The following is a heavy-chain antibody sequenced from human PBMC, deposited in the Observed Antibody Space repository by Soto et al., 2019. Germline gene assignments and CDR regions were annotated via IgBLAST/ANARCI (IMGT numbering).Heavy chain of an antibody. CDR3: ARSNDNSSSDHGFDY. CDR2: INHGGST. J-gene: IGHJ4*02. Sequence: SETQSLTYAVYGGSPSGYYWRWIRQPPEKGLEWIGEINHGGSTNYDPPLKSRVAISVDTSRKQFSLKLSSVTAADTAVYYCARSNDNSSSDHGFDYWGQGTLVTVSS. V-gene: IGHV4-34*01. D-gene: IGHD6-6*01. CDR1: GGSPSGYY.